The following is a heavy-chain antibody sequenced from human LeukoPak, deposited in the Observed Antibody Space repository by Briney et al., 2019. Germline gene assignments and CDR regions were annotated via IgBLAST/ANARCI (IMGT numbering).Heavy chain of an antibody. D-gene: IGHD3-9*01. CDR2: INGDGRNI. J-gene: IGHJ6*02. V-gene: IGHV3-74*01. CDR3: TRDLMDYDVSTGLHHYYMDV. Sequence: GGSLRLSCVASGFTFSSYWMHWVRQDPRKGLVWVSRINGDGRNINYAASVRGRFTISRDNAKNTLYLQMNTLRVDDTAVYYCTRDLMDYDVSTGLHHYYMDVWGQGATVTVSS. CDR1: GFTFSSYW.